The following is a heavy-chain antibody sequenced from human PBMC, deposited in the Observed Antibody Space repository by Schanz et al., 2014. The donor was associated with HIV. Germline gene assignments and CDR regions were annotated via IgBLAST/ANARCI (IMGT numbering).Heavy chain of an antibody. J-gene: IGHJ4*02. Sequence: QVQLVESGGGVVQPGRSLRLSCAVSGFTFSNYAMHWVRQAPGKGLEGEAVISYDGSNKYYADSVKGRFTISRDNSKNTLYLQMNSLRAEDTAVYYCARGGIWEWDQPDFDYWGQGTLVTVSS. V-gene: IGHV3-30-3*01. CDR2: ISYDGSNK. CDR1: GFTFSNYA. D-gene: IGHD2-15*01. CDR3: ARGGIWEWDQPDFDY.